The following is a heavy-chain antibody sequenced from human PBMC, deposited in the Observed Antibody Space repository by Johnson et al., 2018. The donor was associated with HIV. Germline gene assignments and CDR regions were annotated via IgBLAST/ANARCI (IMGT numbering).Heavy chain of an antibody. CDR1: GFTFSVYY. D-gene: IGHD2-8*01. CDR3: AKDWYDAGPLMALDI. CDR2: ISSSGST. V-gene: IGHV3-11*04. J-gene: IGHJ3*02. Sequence: QVQLVESGGGLVKPGGSLRLSCAASGFTFSVYYMSWIRQAPGKGLEWVSYISSSGSTYYADSVKGRFTISTANSKNTLYLQMNSLRAEDTAVYYCAKDWYDAGPLMALDIWGQGTMVTVSS.